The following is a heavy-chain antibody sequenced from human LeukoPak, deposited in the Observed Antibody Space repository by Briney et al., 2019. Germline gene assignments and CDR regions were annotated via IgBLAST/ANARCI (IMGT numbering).Heavy chain of an antibody. Sequence: SETLSLTCAVYRGSFSGYYWSWIRQPPGKGLEWIGEINHSGSTNYNPSLKSRVTISVDTSKNQFSLKLSSVTAADTAVYYCARGRPGVGVRKAGKFDPWGQGTLVTVSS. J-gene: IGHJ5*02. CDR2: INHSGST. V-gene: IGHV4-34*01. CDR3: ARGRPGVGVRKAGKFDP. D-gene: IGHD1-26*01. CDR1: RGSFSGYY.